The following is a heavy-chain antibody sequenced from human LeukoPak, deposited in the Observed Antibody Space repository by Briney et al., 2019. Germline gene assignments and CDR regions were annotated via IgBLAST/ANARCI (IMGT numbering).Heavy chain of an antibody. J-gene: IGHJ1*01. D-gene: IGHD3-22*01. CDR3: ARHSYYYDSSGYSLAH. Sequence: SETLSLTCTVSGGSISSSSYYWGWIRQPPGKGLEWIGSIYYSGSTYYNPSLKSRVTISVDTSKNQFSLKLSSVTAADTAVYYCARHSYYYDSSGYSLAHWGQGPLVTVSS. CDR2: IYYSGST. CDR1: GGSISSSSYY. V-gene: IGHV4-39*01.